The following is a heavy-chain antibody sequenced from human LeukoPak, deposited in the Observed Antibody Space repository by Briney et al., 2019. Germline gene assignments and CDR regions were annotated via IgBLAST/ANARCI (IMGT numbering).Heavy chain of an antibody. CDR3: ARTYYHDSSGYYGDYYFDY. CDR1: GFTFRSNW. D-gene: IGHD3-22*01. Sequence: PGGSLRLSCAASGFTFRSNWMHWVRQAPGKGLVWVSRINSDGSSTSYADSVKGRFTISRDNAENMLYLQMNSLRAEDTAVYYCARTYYHDSSGYYGDYYFDYWGQGTLVTVSS. CDR2: INSDGSST. J-gene: IGHJ4*02. V-gene: IGHV3-74*01.